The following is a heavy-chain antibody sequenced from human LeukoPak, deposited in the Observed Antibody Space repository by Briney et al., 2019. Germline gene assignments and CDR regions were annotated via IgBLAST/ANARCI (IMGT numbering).Heavy chain of an antibody. CDR2: INWNGGST. J-gene: IGHJ4*02. CDR3: AKDSAPGSSRADPFDY. Sequence: GGSLRLSCAASGFTFDDYGMSWVRQAPGKGLEWVSGINWNGGSTGYADSVKGRFTISRDNSKNTLYLQMNSLRAEDTAVYYCAKDSAPGSSRADPFDYWGQGTLVTVSS. V-gene: IGHV3-20*04. CDR1: GFTFDDYG. D-gene: IGHD2-15*01.